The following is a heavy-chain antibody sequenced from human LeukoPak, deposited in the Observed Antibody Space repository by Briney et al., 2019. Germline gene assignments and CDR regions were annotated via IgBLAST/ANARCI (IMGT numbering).Heavy chain of an antibody. J-gene: IGHJ2*01. Sequence: ASVTVSCKASGYTFTNYGVSWVRQAPGHGLEWMGWISPYNGKTNYAQKLQGRVTMTTDTSTRTAYMELRSLSSDDSAVYCCSRDFHGDYSPDLWGRGTLVTGSS. V-gene: IGHV1-18*01. CDR1: GYTFTNYG. CDR2: ISPYNGKT. D-gene: IGHD4-17*01. CDR3: SRDFHGDYSPDL.